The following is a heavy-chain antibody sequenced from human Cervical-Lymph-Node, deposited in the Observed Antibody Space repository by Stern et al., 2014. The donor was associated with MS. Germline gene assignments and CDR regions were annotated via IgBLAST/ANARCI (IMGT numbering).Heavy chain of an antibody. J-gene: IGHJ4*02. V-gene: IGHV7-4-1*02. CDR2: INTNTGNP. CDR3: ARYAPMVTTDFDY. Sequence: QVQLGQSGSELKKPGASVKVSCKTSGYTFTTYGVNWVRQAPGQGLEWMGWINTNTGNPTYAQDFTGRFVFSLDSSVTTAYLMIRSLKAEDTAVYYSARYAPMVTTDFDYWGQGTLVTVSS. CDR1: GYTFTTYG. D-gene: IGHD4-17*01.